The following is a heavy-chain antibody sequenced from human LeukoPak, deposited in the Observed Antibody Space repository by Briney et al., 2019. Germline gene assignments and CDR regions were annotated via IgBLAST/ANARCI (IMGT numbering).Heavy chain of an antibody. J-gene: IGHJ4*02. D-gene: IGHD4-17*01. CDR1: GFTFSGSA. CDR2: ISSDGTNK. V-gene: IGHV3-30*04. CDR3: AKDGLNYFDY. Sequence: GGSLRLSCAASGFTFSGSAMHWVRQTPGKGLEWVALISSDGTNKYYADSVKGRFTISRDNSKNTLYLQMNRLSAEDTAVYYCAKDGLNYFDYWGQGTLVTVS.